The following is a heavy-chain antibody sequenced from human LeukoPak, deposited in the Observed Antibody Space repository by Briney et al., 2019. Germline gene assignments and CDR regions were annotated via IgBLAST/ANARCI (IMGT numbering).Heavy chain of an antibody. Sequence: ASVKVSCKASGYTFTSYDINWVRQATGQGLEWMGWMNPNSGNTGYAQKFQGRVTMTRDTSISTAYMELSSLRSEDTAVYYCARPDYGDYAYFQHWGQGTLVTVSS. CDR3: ARPDYGDYAYFQH. V-gene: IGHV1-8*01. CDR1: GYTFTSYD. D-gene: IGHD4-17*01. J-gene: IGHJ1*01. CDR2: MNPNSGNT.